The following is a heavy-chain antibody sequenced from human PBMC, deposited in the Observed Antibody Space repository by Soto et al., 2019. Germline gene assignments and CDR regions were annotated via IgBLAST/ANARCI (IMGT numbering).Heavy chain of an antibody. J-gene: IGHJ4*02. CDR3: ARPIYSFGTSGYYLFSY. CDR2: IYFSGSGTS. V-gene: IGHV4-39*01. Sequence: SETLSLTCSVSGDFISNTTYYWAWVRQAPGKGLEWVGSIYFSGSGTSHYNPSLKSRVTISVDTSKNQFSLKLTSVTAADTAVYYCARPIYSFGTSGYYLFSYCGQGSLV. D-gene: IGHD3-3*01. CDR1: GDFISNTTYY.